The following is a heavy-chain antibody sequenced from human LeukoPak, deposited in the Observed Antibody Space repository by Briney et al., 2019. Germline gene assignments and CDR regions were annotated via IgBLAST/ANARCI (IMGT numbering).Heavy chain of an antibody. D-gene: IGHD6-13*01. J-gene: IGHJ4*02. CDR3: ARDRGSSSWYGLVFDY. CDR1: GESVSSNSAA. V-gene: IGHV6-1*01. CDR2: TYYRSKWYN. Sequence: SQTLSLTCAISGESVSSNSAAWNWIRQSPSRGLEWLGRTYYRSKWYNDYAVSVKSRITINPDTSKNQFSLQLNSVTPEDTAVYYCARDRGSSSWYGLVFDYWGQGTLVTVSS.